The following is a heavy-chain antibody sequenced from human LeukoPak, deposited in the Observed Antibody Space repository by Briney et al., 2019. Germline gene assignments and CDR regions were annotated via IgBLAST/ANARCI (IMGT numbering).Heavy chain of an antibody. CDR2: ITANGVST. J-gene: IGHJ4*02. Sequence: GGSLRLSCVASGFTFNGYAMNWVRQAPGKGLGWVSAITANGVSTSYADSVKGRFTISRDNSNNTLFLQMNNLRGDDTAIYYCAKDGPPGPDCVSLNCYGYYFDSWGQGTLVTVSP. V-gene: IGHV3-23*01. CDR3: AKDGPPGPDCVSLNCYGYYFDS. D-gene: IGHD2-21*01. CDR1: GFTFNGYA.